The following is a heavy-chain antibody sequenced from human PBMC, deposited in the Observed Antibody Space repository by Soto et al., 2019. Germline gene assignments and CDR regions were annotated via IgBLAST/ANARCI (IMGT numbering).Heavy chain of an antibody. V-gene: IGHV3-30*18. Sequence: QVQLVESGGGVVQPGRSLRLSCAASGFTFSSYGMHWVRQAPGKGLEWVAVISYDGSNKYYADSVKGRFTISRDNSKNTLYLQMNSLRAEDTAVYYCAKDGSSGAFDIWGQGTMVTVSS. CDR3: AKDGSSGAFDI. J-gene: IGHJ3*02. CDR1: GFTFSSYG. CDR2: ISYDGSNK. D-gene: IGHD6-6*01.